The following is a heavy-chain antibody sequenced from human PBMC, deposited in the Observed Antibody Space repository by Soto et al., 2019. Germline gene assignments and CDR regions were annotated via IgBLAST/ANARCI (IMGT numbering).Heavy chain of an antibody. D-gene: IGHD1-7*01. CDR2: ISSSSSYI. J-gene: IGHJ5*02. CDR1: GFTFISYS. V-gene: IGHV3-21*01. Sequence: PWGSLRLSCAASGFTFISYSMNWFRQSPGKGLEWVSSISSSSSYIYYADSVKGRFTISRDNAKNSLYLQMNSLRAEDTAVYYCARELQLTGTTNNWFDPWGQGTLVTVSS. CDR3: ARELQLTGTTNNWFDP.